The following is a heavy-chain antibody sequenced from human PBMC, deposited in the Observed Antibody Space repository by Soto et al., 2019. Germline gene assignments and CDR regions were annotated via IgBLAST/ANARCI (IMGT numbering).Heavy chain of an antibody. Sequence: VKVSCKASGYTFTSYGISWVRQAPGQGLEWMGWISAYNGNTNYAQKLQGRVTMTTDTSTSTAYMELRSLRSDDTAVYYCARDHPLPLVRGVKWDYWGQGTLVTVSS. D-gene: IGHD3-10*01. CDR1: GYTFTSYG. CDR2: ISAYNGNT. J-gene: IGHJ4*02. V-gene: IGHV1-18*04. CDR3: ARDHPLPLVRGVKWDY.